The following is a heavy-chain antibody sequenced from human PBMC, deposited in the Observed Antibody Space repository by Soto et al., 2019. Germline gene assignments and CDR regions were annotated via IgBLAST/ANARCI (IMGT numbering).Heavy chain of an antibody. J-gene: IGHJ6*02. V-gene: IGHV4-30-4*01. CDR2: IYYSGST. Sequence: PWETLSLTCTVSGGSISSGDYYWSWIRQPPGKGLEWIGYIYYSGSTYYNPSLKSRVTISVDTSKNQFSLKLSSVTAADTAVYYCARVPSRSSGGAYYGMDVWGQGTTVTSP. CDR1: GGSISSGDYY. CDR3: ARVPSRSSGGAYYGMDV. D-gene: IGHD6-6*01.